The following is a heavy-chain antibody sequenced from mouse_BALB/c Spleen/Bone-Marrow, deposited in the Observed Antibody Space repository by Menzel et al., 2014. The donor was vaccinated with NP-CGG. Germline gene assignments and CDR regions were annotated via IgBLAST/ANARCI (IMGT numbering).Heavy chain of an antibody. CDR2: IDPANGNT. CDR1: GFNIKDTY. V-gene: IGHV14-3*02. D-gene: IGHD1-1*01. CDR3: ASYYYGSSRFAY. Sequence: EVQLQQSGAELVKPGASVKLSCTASGFNIKDTYMHWVKQRPEQSLEWIGRIDPANGNTKYDPKFQGKATITADTSSNTAYLQLSSLTSEDTAVYYCASYYYGSSRFAYWGQGTLVTVSA. J-gene: IGHJ3*01.